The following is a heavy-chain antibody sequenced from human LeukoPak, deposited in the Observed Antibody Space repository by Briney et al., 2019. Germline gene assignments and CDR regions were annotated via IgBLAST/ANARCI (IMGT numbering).Heavy chain of an antibody. CDR2: MSYDGGNK. CDR1: GFTFSTYG. CDR3: ARTYSSGVSWFDP. D-gene: IGHD6-19*01. J-gene: IGHJ5*02. Sequence: PGRSLRLSCAASGFTFSTYGMHWVRQAPGKGLEWVAVMSYDGGNKYYADSVKGRFTISRDNSKNTLYLQMNSLRAEDTAVYYCARTYSSGVSWFDPWGQGTLVTVSS. V-gene: IGHV3-30*03.